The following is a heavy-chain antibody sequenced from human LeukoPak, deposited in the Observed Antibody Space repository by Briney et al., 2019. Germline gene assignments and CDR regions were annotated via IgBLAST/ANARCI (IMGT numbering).Heavy chain of an antibody. Sequence: GSLRLSCAASGFIFTDYAMNWVRQAPGRGLEWVSSIGPGGSDTYYADSVRGRFTVSRDNSKNTIFLQMNSLRDDDTALYYCAKKGGQTSPGNYFDYWGQGPQVTVSS. CDR2: IGPGGSDT. D-gene: IGHD3-16*01. CDR3: AKKGGQTSPGNYFDY. CDR1: GFIFTDYA. J-gene: IGHJ4*02. V-gene: IGHV3-23*01.